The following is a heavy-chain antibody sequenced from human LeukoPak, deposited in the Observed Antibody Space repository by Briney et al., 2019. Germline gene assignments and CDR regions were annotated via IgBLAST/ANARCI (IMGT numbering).Heavy chain of an antibody. J-gene: IGHJ3*01. CDR3: ARGLSTVWFVECNDSLDF. Sequence: ASVKVSCKTSGYTFTDYYIHWVRQAPGQGLTWLGRINPNSGGTDYAQRFQGRVTMTWDTSISTVYMEMSSLRSDDTAVFYCARGLSTVWFVECNDSLDFWGQGTVVTVSS. V-gene: IGHV1-2*02. CDR2: INPNSGGT. CDR1: GYTFTDYY. D-gene: IGHD3-10*01.